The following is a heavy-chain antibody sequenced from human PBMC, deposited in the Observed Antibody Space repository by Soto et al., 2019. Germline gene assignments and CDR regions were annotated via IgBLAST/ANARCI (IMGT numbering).Heavy chain of an antibody. J-gene: IGHJ4*02. V-gene: IGHV1-69*08. D-gene: IGHD1-26*01. CDR1: GGTFSSYT. Sequence: QVQLVQSGAEVKKPGSSVKVSCKASGGTFSSYTISWVRQAPGQGLEWMGRIIPILGIANYAQKFQGRVTITADKSTSTAYMELSSLRSEDTAVYYCARDALQLELLPSTLDYWGQGTLVTVSS. CDR2: IIPILGIA. CDR3: ARDALQLELLPSTLDY.